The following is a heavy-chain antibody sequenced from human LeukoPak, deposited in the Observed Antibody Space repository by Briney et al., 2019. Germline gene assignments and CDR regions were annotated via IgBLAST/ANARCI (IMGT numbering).Heavy chain of an antibody. Sequence: ASVKVSCKASGGTFSSYTISWVRQAPGQGLEWMGRIIPILGIANYAQKFQGRVTITADKSTSTAYMELSSLRSEDTAVYYCAYCTNGVCYRGGVYGVDVWGQGTTVTVSS. CDR1: GGTFSSYT. CDR2: IIPILGIA. D-gene: IGHD2-8*01. CDR3: AYCTNGVCYRGGVYGVDV. V-gene: IGHV1-69*02. J-gene: IGHJ6*02.